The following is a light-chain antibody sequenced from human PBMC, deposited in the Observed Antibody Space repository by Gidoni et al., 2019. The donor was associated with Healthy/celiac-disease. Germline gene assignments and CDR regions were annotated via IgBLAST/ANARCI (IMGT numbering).Light chain of an antibody. CDR2: AAS. V-gene: IGKV1-27*01. Sequence: DIQMTQSPSSLSASVGDRVTITCRAIQGISNYLAWYQQKPGKVPKLLIYAASTLQSGVPSRFSGSGSGTDFTLTISSLQPEDVATYYCQKYNSALFTFGGGTKVEIK. J-gene: IGKJ4*01. CDR1: QGISNY. CDR3: QKYNSALFT.